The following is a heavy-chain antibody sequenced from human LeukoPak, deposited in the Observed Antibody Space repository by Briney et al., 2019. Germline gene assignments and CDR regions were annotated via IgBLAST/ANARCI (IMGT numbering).Heavy chain of an antibody. D-gene: IGHD2-2*01. J-gene: IGHJ3*02. Sequence: GGSLRLSCAASGFTFSSYAMSWVRQAPGKGLEWVSAISGSGGSTYYADSVKGRFTISRDNSKNTLYLQMNSLRAEDTAVYYCARPEKYQLLSFDAFDIWGQGTMVTVSS. CDR2: ISGSGGST. CDR1: GFTFSSYA. CDR3: ARPEKYQLLSFDAFDI. V-gene: IGHV3-23*01.